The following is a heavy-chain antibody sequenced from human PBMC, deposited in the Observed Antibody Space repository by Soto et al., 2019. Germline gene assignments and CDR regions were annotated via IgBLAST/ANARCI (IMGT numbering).Heavy chain of an antibody. Sequence: QVQLQQWGAGLLKPSETLSLTCAVYGGSFSGYYWSWIRQPPGKGLEWIGEINHSGSTNYNPSLKSRVTISVDTSKNQFSLKLSSVTAADTAVYYCARLLPPGYCTNGVRRNNWFDPWGQGTLVTVSS. V-gene: IGHV4-34*01. D-gene: IGHD2-8*01. J-gene: IGHJ5*02. CDR2: INHSGST. CDR3: ARLLPPGYCTNGVRRNNWFDP. CDR1: GGSFSGYY.